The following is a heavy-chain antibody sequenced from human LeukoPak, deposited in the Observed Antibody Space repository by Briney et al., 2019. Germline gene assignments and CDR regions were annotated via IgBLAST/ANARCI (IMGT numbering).Heavy chain of an antibody. Sequence: SQTLSLTCTVSGGSVSIGSYYWSWIRQPAGKGLEWIGRIYVSGNTDYNPSLKSRVTIFKDMSKNQLYLRLSSVTAADTAVYYCARVKAVAGQGDAFDIWGQGTMVTVSS. CDR2: IYVSGNT. CDR3: ARVKAVAGQGDAFDI. D-gene: IGHD6-19*01. V-gene: IGHV4-61*02. J-gene: IGHJ3*02. CDR1: GGSVSIGSYY.